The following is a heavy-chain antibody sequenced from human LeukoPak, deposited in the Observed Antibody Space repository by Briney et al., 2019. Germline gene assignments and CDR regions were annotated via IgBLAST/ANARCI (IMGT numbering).Heavy chain of an antibody. CDR2: INHSGST. D-gene: IGHD3-3*01. CDR1: GGSFSGYY. CDR3: ARCLGVVPFGP. Sequence: SETLSLTCAVYGGSFSGYYWSWIRQPPGKGLEWIGEINHSGSTNYNPSLKSRVTISVDTSKNQFSLKLSSVTAADTAVYYCARCLGVVPFGPWGQGTLVTVSS. J-gene: IGHJ5*02. V-gene: IGHV4-34*01.